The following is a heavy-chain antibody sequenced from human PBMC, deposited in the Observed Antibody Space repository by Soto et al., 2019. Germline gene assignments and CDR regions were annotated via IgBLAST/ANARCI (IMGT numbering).Heavy chain of an antibody. V-gene: IGHV1-69*06. Sequence: SVKVSCKASEDTFRNYAISWVRQAPGQGLEWMGGIIPIFGTANYAQKFQGRVTITADTSANTVDLELSSLRSEDTAVYYCASPGYSGASDSGTYYYYYGMDVWGQGTTVTVSS. J-gene: IGHJ6*02. CDR3: ASPGYSGASDSGTYYYYYGMDV. D-gene: IGHD5-12*01. CDR1: EDTFRNYA. CDR2: IIPIFGTA.